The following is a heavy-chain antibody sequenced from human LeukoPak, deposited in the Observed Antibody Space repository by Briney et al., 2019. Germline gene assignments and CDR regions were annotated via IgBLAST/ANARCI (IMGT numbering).Heavy chain of an antibody. Sequence: AQTLSLTCAVSGGSISSGYYYWSWIRQPTGKDLDWIGEINHSGSTNYNPSLKSRVTISVDTSKNQFSLKLRSVTAAETAVYYCARLHDGYRYGADYWGQGTLVT. CDR3: ARLHDGYRYGADY. CDR1: GGSISSGYYY. V-gene: IGHV4-30-4*01. J-gene: IGHJ4*02. D-gene: IGHD5-18*01. CDR2: INHSGST.